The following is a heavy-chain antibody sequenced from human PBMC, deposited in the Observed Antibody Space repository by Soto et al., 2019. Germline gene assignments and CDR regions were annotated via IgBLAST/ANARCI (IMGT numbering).Heavy chain of an antibody. D-gene: IGHD3-3*01. Sequence: PWGSLRLSCAASGFTFSGSAIHWVRQASGKGLEWVGRIRSKTNNYATTYAASLKGRFTISRDDSKNTAYLQMNSLKTEDTALYYCAKSGLDFWGQGTLVTVSS. CDR3: AKSGLDF. CDR1: GFTFSGSA. J-gene: IGHJ4*02. CDR2: IRSKTNNYAT. V-gene: IGHV3-73*01.